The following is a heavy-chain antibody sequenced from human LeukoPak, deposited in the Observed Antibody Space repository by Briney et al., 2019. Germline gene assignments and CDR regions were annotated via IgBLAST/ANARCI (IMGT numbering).Heavy chain of an antibody. J-gene: IGHJ4*02. CDR1: GYTFTSYG. Sequence: ASVKVSCKASGYTFTSYGISWVRQAPGQGLEWMGWISAYNGNTNYAQKLQGRVTMTTDTSTSTAYMELRSLRSDDTAVYYCARGNWYGDFGSDNFDYWGQGTLVTVSS. V-gene: IGHV1-18*01. CDR3: ARGNWYGDFGSDNFDY. D-gene: IGHD3-3*01. CDR2: ISAYNGNT.